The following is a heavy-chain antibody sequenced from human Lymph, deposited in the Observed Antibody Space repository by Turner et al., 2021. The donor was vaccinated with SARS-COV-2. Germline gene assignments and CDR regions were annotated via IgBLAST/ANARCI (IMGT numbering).Heavy chain of an antibody. J-gene: IGHJ4*02. V-gene: IGHV1-69*10. CDR1: GGTFSSYA. Sequence: QVQLVQSGAEVQKPGSSVKVSCKASGGTFSSYAISWVRQAPGQGLEWMGGISPMLDIANYAQKCQGRVTITADKSTSTAYMWLSSLRSEDTAVYYCARDVTGPLGYWGQGTLVTVSS. CDR2: ISPMLDIA. D-gene: IGHD1-20*01. CDR3: ARDVTGPLGY.